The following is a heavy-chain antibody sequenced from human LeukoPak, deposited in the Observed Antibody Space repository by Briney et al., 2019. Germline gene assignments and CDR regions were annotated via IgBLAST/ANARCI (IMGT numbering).Heavy chain of an antibody. CDR1: GITFSSYS. J-gene: IGHJ4*02. D-gene: IGHD1-26*01. Sequence: PGGSLRLSCVASGITFSSYSMNWVRQAPGKGLEWVSYISSFSGTINYADSVKGRFTISRDNAKNSLTLHMNTLRADDTAVYYCAKDGGTHFDHWGQGTLVTVSS. CDR2: ISSFSGTI. V-gene: IGHV3-48*01. CDR3: AKDGGTHFDH.